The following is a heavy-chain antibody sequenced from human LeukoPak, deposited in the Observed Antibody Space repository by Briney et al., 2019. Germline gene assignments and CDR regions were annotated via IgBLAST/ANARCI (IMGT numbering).Heavy chain of an antibody. CDR1: GGSFNDYY. J-gene: IGHJ5*02. CDR3: ARAGGTIGWRGYFGP. V-gene: IGHV4-34*01. CDR2: INHSGDT. Sequence: SETLSLTCAVYGGSFNDYYWSLIGQPPGKDLEWIGEINHSGDTNYNPSLKSRVSMSVDTSKNQFSLKLISVTAADTAVYYCARAGGTIGWRGYFGPWGQGTPVTVSS. D-gene: IGHD6-19*01.